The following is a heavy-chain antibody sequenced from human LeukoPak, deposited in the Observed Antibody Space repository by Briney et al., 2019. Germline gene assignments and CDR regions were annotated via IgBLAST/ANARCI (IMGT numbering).Heavy chain of an antibody. Sequence: PSETLSLTCAIYGGSFSGFYWTWIRQPPGKGLEWIGEINHSGSTNYNPSLKSRVIISVDTSKNQFSLKLSSVTAADTAVYYCARHQGVVDLWGRGSLVTVSS. CDR2: INHSGST. D-gene: IGHD3-3*01. CDR1: GGSFSGFY. V-gene: IGHV4-34*01. J-gene: IGHJ2*01. CDR3: ARHQGVVDL.